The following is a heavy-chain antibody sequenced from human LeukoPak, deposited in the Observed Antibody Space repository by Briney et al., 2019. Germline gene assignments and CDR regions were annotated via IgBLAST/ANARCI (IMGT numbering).Heavy chain of an antibody. J-gene: IGHJ6*03. D-gene: IGHD3-3*01. CDR2: ISDNGDII. CDR1: GLRFSDHY. V-gene: IGHV3-11*04. Sequence: KPGGSLRLSCAASGLRFSDHYMSWIRQAPGKGLQWLAYISDNGDIIHYADSVKGRFTISRDNAKNSLYLQMNSLRADDTAVYYCARDWNYDLWGGEELYYMDIWGKGTTVIVSS. CDR3: ARDWNYDLWGGEELYYMDI.